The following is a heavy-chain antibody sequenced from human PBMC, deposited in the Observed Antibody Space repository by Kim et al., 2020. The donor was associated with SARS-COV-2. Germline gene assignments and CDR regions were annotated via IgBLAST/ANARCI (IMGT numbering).Heavy chain of an antibody. CDR3: ARTLGSGTDEFDP. D-gene: IGHD3-10*01. J-gene: IGHJ5*02. Sequence: YNPSLKSRVTISVDTSKTQFSLKLSSVTAADTAVYYRARTLGSGTDEFDPWGQGTLVTVSS. V-gene: IGHV4-39*01.